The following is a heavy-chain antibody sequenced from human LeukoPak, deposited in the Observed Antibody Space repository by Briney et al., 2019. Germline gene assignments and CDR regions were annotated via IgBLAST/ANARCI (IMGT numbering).Heavy chain of an antibody. V-gene: IGHV3-23*01. CDR3: AKEGYCGGDCYREFDY. D-gene: IGHD2-21*02. CDR2: ISGSGGST. Sequence: GGSLRLSCAASGFTFSSYAMSWVRQAPGKGLEWVSGISGSGGSTYYADSVKGRFTISRDNSKNTLYLQMNSLRAEDTAVYYCAKEGYCGGDCYREFDYWGRGTLVTVSS. J-gene: IGHJ4*02. CDR1: GFTFSSYA.